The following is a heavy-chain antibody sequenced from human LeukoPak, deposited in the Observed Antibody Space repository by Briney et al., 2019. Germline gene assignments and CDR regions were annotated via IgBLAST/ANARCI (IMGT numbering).Heavy chain of an antibody. V-gene: IGHV3-48*03. CDR1: GFTLSSSE. J-gene: IGHJ6*04. CDR3: AELGITMIGGV. D-gene: IGHD3-10*02. Sequence: GGSLRLSCAASGFTLSSSEMNWVRQAPGKGLEWVSYISRSGSTIFYADSVKGRFTISRDNAKNSVSLQMNSLRAEDSAVYYCAELGITMIGGVWGKGTTVTISS. CDR2: ISRSGSTI.